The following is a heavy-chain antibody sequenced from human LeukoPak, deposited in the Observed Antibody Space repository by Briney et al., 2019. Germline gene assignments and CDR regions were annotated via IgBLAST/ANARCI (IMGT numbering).Heavy chain of an antibody. CDR2: IYYSGST. V-gene: IGHV4-31*03. J-gene: IGHJ6*02. D-gene: IGHD6-6*01. Sequence: PSGTLSLTCTVSGGSISSGGYYWSWIRQHPGKGLEWIGYIYYSGSTYYNPSLKSRVTISVDTSKNQFSLKLSSVTAADTAVYYCARAVAARNHLYYYYYGMDVWGQGTTVTVSS. CDR3: ARAVAARNHLYYYYYGMDV. CDR1: GGSISSGGYY.